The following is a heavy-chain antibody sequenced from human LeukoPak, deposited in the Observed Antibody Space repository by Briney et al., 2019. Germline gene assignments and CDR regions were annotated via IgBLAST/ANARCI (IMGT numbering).Heavy chain of an antibody. Sequence: PGRSLRLSCAASGFTFDDYAMHWVRQAPGKGLEWVSGISWNSGSIGYADSVKGRFTISRDNAKNSLYLQMNSLRAEDTALYYCARKGGSWSLDASDIWGQGTMVTVSS. CDR2: ISWNSGSI. CDR1: GFTFDDYA. D-gene: IGHD6-13*01. CDR3: ARKGGSWSLDASDI. V-gene: IGHV3-9*01. J-gene: IGHJ3*02.